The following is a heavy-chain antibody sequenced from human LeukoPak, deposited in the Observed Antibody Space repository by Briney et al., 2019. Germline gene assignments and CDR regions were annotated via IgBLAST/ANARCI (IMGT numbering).Heavy chain of an antibody. J-gene: IGHJ4*02. Sequence: GGSLRLSCSASGFTFSSYAMHWVRQAPGKGPEYVSTIYSNGDTTYYADSVKGRFTISRDNFKNTLYLQMSSLRPEDTALYYCVKDRSGSFAFDYWGQGTLVTVSS. CDR1: GFTFSSYA. CDR2: IYSNGDTT. CDR3: VKDRSGSFAFDY. D-gene: IGHD3-10*01. V-gene: IGHV3-64D*06.